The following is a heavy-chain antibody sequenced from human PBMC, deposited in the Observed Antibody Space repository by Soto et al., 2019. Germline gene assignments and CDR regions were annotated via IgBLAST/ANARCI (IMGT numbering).Heavy chain of an antibody. D-gene: IGHD3-3*01. Sequence: GSLRLSCAASGFTLSNFAMSWVRQAPGKGLEWVSVVSGSGVTTKYADSVKGRFIISRDNPKNTLSLQMHSLRAADSAVYYCARTDTVGYYPYFGQGKLVTVSS. CDR1: GFTLSNFA. CDR3: ARTDTVGYYPY. J-gene: IGHJ4*02. CDR2: VSGSGVTT. V-gene: IGHV3-23*01.